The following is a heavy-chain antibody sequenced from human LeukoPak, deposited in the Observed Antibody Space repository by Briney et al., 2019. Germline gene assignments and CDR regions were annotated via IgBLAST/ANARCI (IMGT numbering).Heavy chain of an antibody. V-gene: IGHV3-74*01. CDR1: GFTFSSYW. J-gene: IGHJ4*02. CDR3: ANVGWYLGYYFDY. Sequence: HAGGSLRLSCAASGFTFSSYWMPWVRQAPGKGLVWVSRINSDGSSTSYADSVKGRFTISRDNAKNTLYLQMNSLRAEDTAVYYCANVGWYLGYYFDYWGQGTLVTVSS. D-gene: IGHD6-19*01. CDR2: INSDGSST.